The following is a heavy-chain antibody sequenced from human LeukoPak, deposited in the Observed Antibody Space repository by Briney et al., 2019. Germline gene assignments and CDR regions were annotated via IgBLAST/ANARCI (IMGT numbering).Heavy chain of an antibody. CDR3: AKRDTSGPYYFDY. CDR1: GFTFSSHG. J-gene: IGHJ4*02. V-gene: IGHV3-23*01. CDR2: ISGSGDNT. Sequence: GGSLRLSCAASGFTFSSHGMSWVRQAPGKGLEWVSTISGSGDNTYYADPVKGRFTISRDKSKNTLYLQMNSLRAEDTAVYLCAKRDTSGPYYFDYWGQETLVTVSS. D-gene: IGHD3-22*01.